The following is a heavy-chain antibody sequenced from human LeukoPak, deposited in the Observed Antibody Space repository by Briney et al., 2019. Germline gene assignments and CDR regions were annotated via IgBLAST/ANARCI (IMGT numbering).Heavy chain of an antibody. CDR3: ARLVVVAAPNFDY. J-gene: IGHJ4*02. V-gene: IGHV4-39*01. CDR2: ICYSGST. D-gene: IGHD2-15*01. CDR1: GGSISSSSYY. Sequence: ETSETLSLTCTVSGGSISSSSYYWGWIRQPPGKGLEWIGSICYSGSTYYNPSLKSRVTISVDTSRNQFSLKLSSVTAADTAVYYCARLVVVAAPNFDYWGQGTLVTVSS.